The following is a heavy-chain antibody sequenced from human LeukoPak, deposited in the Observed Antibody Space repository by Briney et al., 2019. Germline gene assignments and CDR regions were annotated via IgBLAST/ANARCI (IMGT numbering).Heavy chain of an antibody. J-gene: IGHJ4*02. CDR1: GYTFTGYY. Sequence: ASVKVSCKASGYTFTGYYMHWVRQAPGQGLEWMGWISAYNGNTNYAQKLQGRVAMTTDTSTSAAYMELRSLRSDDTAVYYCARDRCTSCYEDSYFDYWGQGTLVTVSS. CDR2: ISAYNGNT. D-gene: IGHD2-2*01. CDR3: ARDRCTSCYEDSYFDY. V-gene: IGHV1-18*04.